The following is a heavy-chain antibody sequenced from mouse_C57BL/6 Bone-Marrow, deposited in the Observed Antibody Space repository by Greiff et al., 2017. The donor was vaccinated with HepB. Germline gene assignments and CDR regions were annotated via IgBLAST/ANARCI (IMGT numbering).Heavy chain of an antibody. Sequence: EVQVVESGAELVRPGASVKLSCTASGFNIKDDYMHWVKQRPEQGLEWIGWIDPENGNTEYASKFQGKATITADTSSITAYLQLSSLTSEGTAVYYCTTITTIDGMDYWSQGASVTVSS. J-gene: IGHJ4*01. CDR2: IDPENGNT. CDR1: GFNIKDDY. CDR3: TTITTIDGMDY. V-gene: IGHV14-4*01. D-gene: IGHD1-1*01.